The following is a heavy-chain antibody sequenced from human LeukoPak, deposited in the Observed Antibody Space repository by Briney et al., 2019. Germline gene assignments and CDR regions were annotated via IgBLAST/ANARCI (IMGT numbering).Heavy chain of an antibody. CDR3: ARLFSHGCGDY. Sequence: GESLKISCQAFGYDFNNYWIGWVRQMPGKGLEWMGIIYPGDSDTRYSPSFQGQVTISADKSITTAYLQWSSLKASDTAMYYCARLFSHGCGDYWGQGTLVTVSS. CDR2: IYPGDSDT. CDR1: GYDFNNYW. D-gene: IGHD1-26*01. V-gene: IGHV5-51*01. J-gene: IGHJ4*02.